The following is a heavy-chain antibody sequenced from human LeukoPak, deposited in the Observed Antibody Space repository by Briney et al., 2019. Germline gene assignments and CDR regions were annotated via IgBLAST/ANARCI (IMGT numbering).Heavy chain of an antibody. J-gene: IGHJ6*03. Sequence: GGSLRLSCAASGFTFSSYAMSWVRQAPGKGLEWVSAISGSGGSTYYADSVKGRFTISRDNSKNTLYLQMNSLRAEDTAVYYCAKPGQGTYYYYYMDVWGKGTTVTVSS. CDR3: AKPGQGTYYYYYMDV. CDR2: ISGSGGST. D-gene: IGHD1-7*01. V-gene: IGHV3-23*01. CDR1: GFTFSSYA.